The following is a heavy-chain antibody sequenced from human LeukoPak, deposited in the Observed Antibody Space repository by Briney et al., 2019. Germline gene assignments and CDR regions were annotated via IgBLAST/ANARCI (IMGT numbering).Heavy chain of an antibody. CDR1: GFTFSSYA. D-gene: IGHD2-2*01. CDR2: ISYDGSNK. J-gene: IGHJ5*02. CDR3: ARGGEIVVVPAADGWFDP. V-gene: IGHV3-30-3*01. Sequence: GGSLRLSCAASGFTFSSYAMHWVRQAPGKGLEWVAVISYDGSNKYYADSVKGRFTISRDNAKNSLYLQMNSLRAEDTAVYYCARGGEIVVVPAADGWFDPWGQGTLVTVSS.